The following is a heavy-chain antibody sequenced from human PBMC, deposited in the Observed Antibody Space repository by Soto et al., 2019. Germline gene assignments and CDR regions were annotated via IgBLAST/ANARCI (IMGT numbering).Heavy chain of an antibody. CDR2: IYYSGST. V-gene: IGHV4-39*01. Sequence: QLQLQESGPGLVKPSETLSLTCTVSGGSISSSSYYWGWIRQPPGKGLEWMGSIYYSGSTYDNPSLKSRVTISIDTSKNQFSLQLSYVTAADTAVYYCARHSAIVLVPYFDYWGQGTLVTVSS. J-gene: IGHJ4*02. D-gene: IGHD3-22*01. CDR3: ARHSAIVLVPYFDY. CDR1: GGSISSSSYY.